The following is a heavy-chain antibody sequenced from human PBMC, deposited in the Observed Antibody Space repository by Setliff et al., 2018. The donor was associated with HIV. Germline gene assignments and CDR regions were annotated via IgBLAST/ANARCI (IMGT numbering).Heavy chain of an antibody. V-gene: IGHV4-4*02. CDR2: IYHSGST. Sequence: SETLSLTCAVSGGSISSSNWWSWVRQPPGKGLEWIGEIYHSGSTNYNPSLKSRVTISVDKSKNQYSLKMISVTAADTAMYYCAISIVGVTSEMYWAQGTLVTVSS. J-gene: IGHJ4*02. CDR3: AISIVGVTSEMY. CDR1: GGSISSSNW. D-gene: IGHD2-21*02.